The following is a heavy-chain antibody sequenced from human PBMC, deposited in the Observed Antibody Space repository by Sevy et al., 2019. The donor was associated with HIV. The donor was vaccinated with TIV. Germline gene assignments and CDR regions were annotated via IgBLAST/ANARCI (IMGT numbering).Heavy chain of an antibody. D-gene: IGHD3-9*01. CDR1: GFTFNNYG. CDR3: AKGIYETGTQYFDY. J-gene: IGHJ4*02. V-gene: IGHV3-23*01. CDR2: ITGGGGST. Sequence: GGSLRLSCAASGFTFNNYGMFWVRQAPEEGLEWVSGITGGGGSTYYAASVKGRFTVSRDSSRNTLYLQMNSLRVEDTAVYYCAKGIYETGTQYFDYWGQGILVTVSS.